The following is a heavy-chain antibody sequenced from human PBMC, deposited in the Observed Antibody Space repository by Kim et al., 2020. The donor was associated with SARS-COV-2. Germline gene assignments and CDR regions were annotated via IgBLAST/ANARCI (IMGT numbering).Heavy chain of an antibody. D-gene: IGHD2-15*01. CDR1: GFTFSSYG. CDR3: AKDSSGGSPPTLDY. V-gene: IGHV3-33*06. Sequence: GGSLRLSCAASGFTFSSYGMHWVRQAPGKGLECVAVIWYDGSNKYYADSVKGRFTISRDNSKNTLYLQMNSLRAEDTAVYYCAKDSSGGSPPTLDYWGHGTLVTVSS. CDR2: IWYDGSNK. J-gene: IGHJ4*01.